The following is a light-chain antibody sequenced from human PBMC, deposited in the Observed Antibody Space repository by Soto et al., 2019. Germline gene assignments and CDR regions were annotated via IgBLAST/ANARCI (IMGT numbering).Light chain of an antibody. V-gene: IGLV1-51*01. J-gene: IGLJ1*01. Sequence: QSVLTQPPSVSAAPGQKVTISCSGSSSNIGNSYVSWYQQLPGTAPKLLIYDNNRRPSGIPDRFSGSKSGTSATLGITGLQTGDEADYYCGTWDSSLSAFVFGTGTKVPS. CDR3: GTWDSSLSAFV. CDR1: SSNIGNSY. CDR2: DNN.